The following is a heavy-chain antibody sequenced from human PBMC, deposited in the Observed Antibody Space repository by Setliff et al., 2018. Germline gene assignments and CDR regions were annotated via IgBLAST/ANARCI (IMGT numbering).Heavy chain of an antibody. Sequence: PGGSLRLSCAASGFTFSSYSMNWVRQPPGKGLEWIGSIYYSGSTYYNPSLKSRVTISVDTSKNQFSLNLYSVTAADTAMFYCARGPDNYYGTQYFDYWGQGMLVTVSS. J-gene: IGHJ4*02. CDR2: IYYSGST. V-gene: IGHV4-38-2*01. CDR3: ARGPDNYYGTQYFDY. CDR1: GFTFSSYS. D-gene: IGHD3-10*01.